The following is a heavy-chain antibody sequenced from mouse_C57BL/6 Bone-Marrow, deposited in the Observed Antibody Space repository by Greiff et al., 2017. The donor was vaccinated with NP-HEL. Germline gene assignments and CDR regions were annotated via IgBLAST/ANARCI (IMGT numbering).Heavy chain of an antibody. CDR3: SRLEVFAY. CDR1: GFKIKNSY. V-gene: IGHV14-3*01. Sequence: VQLQQSVAELVRPGASVKLSCTASGFKIKNSYMHWVKQRPEQGLEWIGRIDPANGNTKYAPKFQGKATITAETSSNTAYLHLSSLTAEDTAIYYCSRLEVFAYWGQGTLVTVSA. CDR2: IDPANGNT. J-gene: IGHJ3*01. D-gene: IGHD2-10*02.